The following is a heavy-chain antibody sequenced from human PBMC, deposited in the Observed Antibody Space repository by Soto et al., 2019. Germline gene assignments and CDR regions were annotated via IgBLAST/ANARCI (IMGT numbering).Heavy chain of an antibody. J-gene: IGHJ4*02. V-gene: IGHV2-5*02. Sequence: SGPTLVHPTQTLTLTCTFSGFSLSTSGVGVGWIRQPPGKALEWLALIYWDDDKRYSPSLKSRLTITKDTSKNQVVLTMTNVDPVDTATYYCAHSRFLEGRYTPAFDYWGQGTLVTVSS. CDR2: IYWDDDK. CDR1: GFSLSTSGVG. D-gene: IGHD3-3*01. CDR3: AHSRFLEGRYTPAFDY.